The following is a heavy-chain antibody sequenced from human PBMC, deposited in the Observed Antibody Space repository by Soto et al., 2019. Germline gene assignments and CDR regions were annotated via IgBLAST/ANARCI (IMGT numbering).Heavy chain of an antibody. V-gene: IGHV4-31*03. CDR2: IQNSGGT. CDR1: GDSITNEGYY. J-gene: IGHJ4*02. Sequence: PSETLSLTCTVSGDSITNEGYYWSWIRQHPGKGLEWIGYIQNSGGTYYNPSLKSRVTISVDTSRNRLSLKLSSVTAADTAVYYCARSRLRFLQWSCHSGPAPLVTVSS. CDR3: ARSRLRFLQWSCH. D-gene: IGHD3-3*01.